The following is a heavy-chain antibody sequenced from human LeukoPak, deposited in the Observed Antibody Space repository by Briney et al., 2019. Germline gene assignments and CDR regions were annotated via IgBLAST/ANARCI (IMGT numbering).Heavy chain of an antibody. J-gene: IGHJ4*02. V-gene: IGHV3-23*01. D-gene: IGHD1-26*01. CDR2: ISVSGGST. CDR3: AKPIVGITRGSDY. CDR1: GFTFSSYA. Sequence: GGSLRLSCAASGFTFSSYAMSWVRQAPGKGLEWVSAISVSGGSTYYPDSVKGRFTISRDNAKNTLYLQMNSLRAEDTAVYYCAKPIVGITRGSDYWGQGTLVTVSS.